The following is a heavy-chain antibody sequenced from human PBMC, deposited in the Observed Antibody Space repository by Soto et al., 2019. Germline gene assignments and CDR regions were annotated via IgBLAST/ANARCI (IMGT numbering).Heavy chain of an antibody. D-gene: IGHD2-15*01. Sequence: GSLRLSCAASGFTFSSYAMSWVRQAPGKGLEWVSAISGSGGSTYYADSVKGRFTISRDNSKNTLYLQMNSLRAEDTAVYYCAKAVVVVAATLNYYYYMDVWGKGTTVTVSS. CDR1: GFTFSSYA. CDR3: AKAVVVVAATLNYYYYMDV. V-gene: IGHV3-23*01. CDR2: ISGSGGST. J-gene: IGHJ6*03.